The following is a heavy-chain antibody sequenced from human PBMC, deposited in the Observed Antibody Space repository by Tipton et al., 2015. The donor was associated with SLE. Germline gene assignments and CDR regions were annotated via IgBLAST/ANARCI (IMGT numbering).Heavy chain of an antibody. CDR3: ASGDSRFLEWAQPPYYMDV. D-gene: IGHD3-3*01. V-gene: IGHV1-46*01. CDR2: INPSGGST. Sequence: QSGPEVKKPGASVKVSCKASGYTFTSYYMHWVRQAPGHGLEWMGIINPSGGSTSYAQKFQGRVTMTRDTSTSTVYMELSSLRSEDTAVYYCASGDSRFLEWAQPPYYMDVWGKGTTVTVSS. CDR1: GYTFTSYY. J-gene: IGHJ6*03.